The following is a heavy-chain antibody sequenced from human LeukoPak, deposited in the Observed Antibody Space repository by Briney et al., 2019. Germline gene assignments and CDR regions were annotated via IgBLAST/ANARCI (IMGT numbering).Heavy chain of an antibody. CDR2: ISSSSTYI. CDR3: ARESGSGEFDY. CDR1: RFTFSNYK. J-gene: IGHJ4*02. Sequence: GGSLRLSRAASRFTFSNYKLNWVRQAPGQGLEWVSSISSSSTYIYYADSVKGRFTISRDNARNSLYLQMNRLRAEDTAVYYCARESGSGEFDYWGQGTLVTVSS. V-gene: IGHV3-21*01. D-gene: IGHD6-19*01.